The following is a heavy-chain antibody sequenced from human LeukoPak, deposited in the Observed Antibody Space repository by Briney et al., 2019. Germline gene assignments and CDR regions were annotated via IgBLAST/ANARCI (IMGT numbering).Heavy chain of an antibody. J-gene: IGHJ6*04. Sequence: GGSLRLSCAASGFTFSSYEMNWDRQAPGKGLEWVSYISSSGSTIYYADSVKGRFTISRDNAKNSLYLQMNSMRAEDTAVYYCAELGITMIGGVWGKGTTVTISS. V-gene: IGHV3-48*03. CDR2: ISSSGSTI. D-gene: IGHD3-10*02. CDR3: AELGITMIGGV. CDR1: GFTFSSYE.